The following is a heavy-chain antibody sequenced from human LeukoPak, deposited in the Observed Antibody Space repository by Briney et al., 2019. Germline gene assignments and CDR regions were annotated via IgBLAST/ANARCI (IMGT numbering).Heavy chain of an antibody. CDR2: INPNSGGT. CDR1: GYTFTGYY. J-gene: IGHJ4*02. CDR3: ARSGLAATRRAQGDY. D-gene: IGHD6-13*01. Sequence: ASEKVSCKASGYTFTGYYMHWVRQAPGQGLEWMGWINPNSGGTNYAQKFQGRVTMTRDTSISTAYMELSRLRSDDTAVYYCARSGLAATRRAQGDYWGQGTLVTVSS. V-gene: IGHV1-2*02.